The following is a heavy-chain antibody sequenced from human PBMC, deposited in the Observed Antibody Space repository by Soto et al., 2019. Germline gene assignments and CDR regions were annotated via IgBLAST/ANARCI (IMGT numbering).Heavy chain of an antibody. CDR2: VTTGGPT. D-gene: IGHD1-26*01. CDR1: GFTFKTAW. V-gene: IGHV3-15*01. J-gene: IGHJ4*02. CDR3: ATDLPTEGAGEFDY. Sequence: PGGSLRLSCVASGFTFKTAWMAWVRQAPGKGLEWVGHVTTGGPTHYAAPVKGKFTISRDDSKNTAYLQMNSLKAEDTAVYYCATDLPTEGAGEFDYWGQGTPVT.